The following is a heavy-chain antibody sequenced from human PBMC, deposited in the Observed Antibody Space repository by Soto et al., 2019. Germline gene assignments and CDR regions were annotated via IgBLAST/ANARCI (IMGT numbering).Heavy chain of an antibody. CDR2: IIPIFGTA. V-gene: IGHV1-69*01. J-gene: IGHJ4*02. CDR3: ATIIGYCSSTSCYSLGNLDY. D-gene: IGHD2-2*02. CDR1: GGTFSSYA. Sequence: QVQLVQYGAEVKKPGSSVKVSCKASGGTFSSYAISWVRQAPGQGLEWMGGIIPIFGTANYAQKFQGRVTITADESTSTAYMELSSLRSEDTAVYYCATIIGYCSSTSCYSLGNLDYWGQGTLVTVSS.